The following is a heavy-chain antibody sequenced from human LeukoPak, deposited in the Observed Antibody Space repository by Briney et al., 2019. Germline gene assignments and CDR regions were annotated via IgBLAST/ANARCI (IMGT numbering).Heavy chain of an antibody. D-gene: IGHD2-2*01. Sequence: SETLSLTCTVSGGSISSYYWSWIRQPPGKGLEWIGYIYYSGSTNYNPSLKSRVTMSVDTSKNQFSLKLSSVTAADTAVYYCAREICSSTSCSTTSFDYWGQGTLVTVSS. CDR3: AREICSSTSCSTTSFDY. J-gene: IGHJ4*02. V-gene: IGHV4-59*12. CDR2: IYYSGST. CDR1: GGSISSYY.